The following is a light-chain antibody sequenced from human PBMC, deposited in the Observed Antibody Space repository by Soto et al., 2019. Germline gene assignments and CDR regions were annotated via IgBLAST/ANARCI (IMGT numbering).Light chain of an antibody. CDR2: DAS. CDR1: QSVGSY. J-gene: IGKJ4*01. V-gene: IGKV3-11*01. CDR3: QQRSNWPSLT. Sequence: EIVLIQSPATLSLSPGERATLSGRASQSVGSYLAWYQHKPGQAPRLLISDASNRVTGIPARFSGSGSETDFTLTISSLEPEDSAVYYCQQRSNWPSLTFGGGTKVEIK.